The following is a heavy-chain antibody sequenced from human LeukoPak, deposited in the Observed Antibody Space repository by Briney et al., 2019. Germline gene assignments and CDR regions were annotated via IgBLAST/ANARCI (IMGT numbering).Heavy chain of an antibody. V-gene: IGHV1-46*01. CDR2: INPGGDNT. Sequence: ASVKVSCKASGYTFTNYYIHWVRQAPGQGLEWMGLINPGGDNTNYAQKFQGRVTITADESTSTAYMELSSLRSEDTAVYYCASSSLISYYFDYWGQGTLVTVSS. CDR1: GYTFTNYY. D-gene: IGHD3-16*01. CDR3: ASSSLISYYFDY. J-gene: IGHJ4*02.